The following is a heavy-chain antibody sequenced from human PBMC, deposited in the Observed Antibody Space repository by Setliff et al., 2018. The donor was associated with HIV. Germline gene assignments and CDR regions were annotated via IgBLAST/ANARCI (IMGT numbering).Heavy chain of an antibody. D-gene: IGHD3-3*01. J-gene: IGHJ6*03. Sequence: PSETLSLTCTVSGGFIGTYYWSWIRQSPGKGLEWIGSVYYTGSTNCNPSLESRVTMSVDTSKNQFSLRLMSLTAADTAIYYCARGRVTLNGVAAGHHYMDVWGKGNTVTV. CDR3: ARGRVTLNGVAAGHHYMDV. CDR2: VYYTGST. V-gene: IGHV4-59*13. CDR1: GGFIGTYY.